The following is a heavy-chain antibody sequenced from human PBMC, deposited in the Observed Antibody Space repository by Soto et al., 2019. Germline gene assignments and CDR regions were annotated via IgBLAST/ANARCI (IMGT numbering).Heavy chain of an antibody. Sequence: GASVKVSCKASGHTFTKYYIHGVVQAPGQGREWLGIIRPSGGRTEYAQRFQGRVTMTRDTSTSTVYMELTSLTSEDTAVYYCAREPNESYYFDYWGQGTLVTVSS. J-gene: IGHJ4*02. CDR3: AREPNESYYFDY. V-gene: IGHV1-46*01. CDR1: GHTFTKYY. D-gene: IGHD5-18*01. CDR2: IRPSGGRT.